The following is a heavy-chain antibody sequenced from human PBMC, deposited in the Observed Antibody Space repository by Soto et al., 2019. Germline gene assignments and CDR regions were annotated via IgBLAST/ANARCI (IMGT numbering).Heavy chain of an antibody. CDR2: IWYDGTNE. CDR3: AKDPLYGSGGIGYFDY. J-gene: IGHJ4*02. Sequence: QVRLVESGGGVVQPGRSLRLSCAAYGFTFNNYAMHWVRQAPGKGLEWVAVIWYDGTNEDYGDSVKGRFTISRDNSKNTLNLQMNSLRADDTAVYYCAKDPLYGSGGIGYFDYWGRGTLVTVSS. D-gene: IGHD6-19*01. V-gene: IGHV3-33*06. CDR1: GFTFNNYA.